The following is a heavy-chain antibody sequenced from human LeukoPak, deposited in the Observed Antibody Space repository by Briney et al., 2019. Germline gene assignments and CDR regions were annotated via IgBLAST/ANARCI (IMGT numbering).Heavy chain of an antibody. CDR3: ARDFRPYSSSPFDY. V-gene: IGHV3-21*01. CDR2: ISRSSSYI. J-gene: IGHJ4*02. D-gene: IGHD6-6*01. CDR1: GFTFSTYS. Sequence: GGSLRLSCAASGFTFSTYSMNWVRQAPGKGLEWVSSISRSSSYIYYADSVKGRFTISRDSAKNSLYLQMNSLRAEDTAVYYCARDFRPYSSSPFDYWGQGTLVTVSS.